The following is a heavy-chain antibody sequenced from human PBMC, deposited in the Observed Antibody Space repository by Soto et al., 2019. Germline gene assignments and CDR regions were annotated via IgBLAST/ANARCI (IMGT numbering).Heavy chain of an antibody. CDR1: GFTFSSYA. Sequence: PGGSLRLSCAASGFTFSSYAMSWVRKAPGKGLEWVSAISGSGGSTYYADSVKGRFTISRDNSKNTLYLQMNSLRAEDTAVYYCAKVMYYYDSSWSNWGQGTLVTVSS. J-gene: IGHJ4*02. D-gene: IGHD3-22*01. CDR2: ISGSGGST. V-gene: IGHV3-23*01. CDR3: AKVMYYYDSSWSN.